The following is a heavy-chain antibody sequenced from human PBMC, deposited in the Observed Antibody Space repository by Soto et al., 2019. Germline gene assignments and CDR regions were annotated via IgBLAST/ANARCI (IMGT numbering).Heavy chain of an antibody. CDR1: GFTFSSHW. V-gene: IGHV3-74*01. CDR3: PRPRGAAYSAFDP. J-gene: IGHJ3*01. Sequence: EVQLVESGGGLVQPGGSLRLSCAASGFTFSSHWMHWVRQTPGEGLMSVSRVTPDATVTNYADSVKGRFTISRDNAKSTLSLEMHGLRAEETGVYSCPRPRGAAYSAFDPGGQGTMVTVSS. CDR2: VTPDATVT. D-gene: IGHD2-21*01.